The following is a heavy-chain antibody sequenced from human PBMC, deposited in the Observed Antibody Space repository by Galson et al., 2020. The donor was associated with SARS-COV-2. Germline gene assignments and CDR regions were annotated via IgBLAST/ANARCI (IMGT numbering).Heavy chain of an antibody. Sequence: TGGSLRLSCAASGFTFSSYGMHWVRQAPGKGLEWVAVIWYDGSNKYYADSVKGRFTISRDNSKNTLYLQMNSLRAEDTAVYYCARDLAPFYSGSSDDAFDIWGQGTMVTFSS. V-gene: IGHV3-33*01. CDR1: GFTFSSYG. D-gene: IGHD1-26*01. J-gene: IGHJ3*02. CDR2: IWYDGSNK. CDR3: ARDLAPFYSGSSDDAFDI.